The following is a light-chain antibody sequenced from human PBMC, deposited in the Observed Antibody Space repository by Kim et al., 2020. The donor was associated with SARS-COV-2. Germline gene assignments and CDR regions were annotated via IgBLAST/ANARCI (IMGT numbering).Light chain of an antibody. J-gene: IGKJ2*01. V-gene: IGKV3-15*01. CDR2: SAS. CDR3: QHHNNWPPYT. Sequence: VAPGERATLSCRASQTVGRHLAWYQQKPGQAPRLLIYSASTRATGIPPRFRGSGSGTEFTLTISSLQSEDSAIYYCQHHNNWPPYTFGQGTKLEI. CDR1: QTVGRH.